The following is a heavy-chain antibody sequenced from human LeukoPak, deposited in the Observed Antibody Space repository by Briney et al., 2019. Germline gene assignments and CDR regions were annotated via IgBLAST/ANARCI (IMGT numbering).Heavy chain of an antibody. CDR3: AAHSSSWSPYYSYFALNV. D-gene: IGHD6-13*01. CDR1: GVSISNFY. V-gene: IGHV4-59*01. J-gene: IGHJ6*02. CDR2: IYSSGST. Sequence: SSETLSLTCTVSGVSISNFYWSWIRQPPGKGLEWIGYIYSSGSTNYNPSLKSRVTMTEDTYKNQVSLKLRSVTAAGAAVYYCAAHSSSWSPYYSYFALNVWGQGTTVTVS.